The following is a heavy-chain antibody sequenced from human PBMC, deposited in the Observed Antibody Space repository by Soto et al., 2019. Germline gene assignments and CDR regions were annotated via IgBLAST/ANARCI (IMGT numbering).Heavy chain of an antibody. CDR2: IYHSGST. Sequence: SETLSLTCAVSGGSISSCGYSGSWIRQPPGKGLEWIGYIYHSGSTYYNPSLKSRVTISVDRSKNQFSLKLSSVTAADTAVYYCARVSAINPAAYYYGSGNWFDPWGQGTLVTVSS. CDR1: GGSISSCGYS. J-gene: IGHJ5*02. CDR3: ARVSAINPAAYYYGSGNWFDP. D-gene: IGHD3-10*01. V-gene: IGHV4-30-2*01.